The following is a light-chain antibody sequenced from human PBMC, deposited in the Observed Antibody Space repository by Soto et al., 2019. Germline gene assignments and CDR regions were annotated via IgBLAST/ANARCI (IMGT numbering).Light chain of an antibody. CDR2: AAS. CDR3: QQYGGARWT. CDR1: QSVSSNY. Sequence: IVLTQSPGTLSLSPGERATLSCRAGQSVSSNYLAWYQQKPGQAPRLLIYAASSRATGIPDRFSGRGSGTDFTLTISRLEPEDCAVYYCQQYGGARWTFGQGTKVDIK. J-gene: IGKJ1*01. V-gene: IGKV3-20*01.